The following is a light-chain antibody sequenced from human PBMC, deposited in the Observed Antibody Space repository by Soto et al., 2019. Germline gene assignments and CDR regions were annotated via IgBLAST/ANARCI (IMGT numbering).Light chain of an antibody. J-gene: IGKJ2*01. CDR1: QSIGTY. Sequence: DIQMTQSPSSLPASVGDRVTLTCRASQSIGTYLNRYQHKPGKAPKLLIYAAYSLQSGVPSRLSGSGSGKDFTITISSLQPEDFTTYYCQQSSTIPYTFGQGTKLEIE. CDR3: QQSSTIPYT. V-gene: IGKV1-39*01. CDR2: AAY.